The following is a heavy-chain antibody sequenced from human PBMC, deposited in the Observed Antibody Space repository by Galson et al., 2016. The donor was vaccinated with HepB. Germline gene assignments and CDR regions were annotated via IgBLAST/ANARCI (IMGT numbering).Heavy chain of an antibody. V-gene: IGHV3-23*01. D-gene: IGHD6-13*01. CDR2: ISGTGGST. CDR1: GFTFSSYA. J-gene: IGHJ5*02. Sequence: SLRLSCAASGFTFSSYAMNWVRQAPGKGLEWVSAISGTGGSTYYGDSVKGRFTLSRDNSKNTLYLQMNSLRAEDTALYYCAKGNEESNSGSSWYNLFDPWGQGTLVTVSS. CDR3: AKGNEESNSGSSWYNLFDP.